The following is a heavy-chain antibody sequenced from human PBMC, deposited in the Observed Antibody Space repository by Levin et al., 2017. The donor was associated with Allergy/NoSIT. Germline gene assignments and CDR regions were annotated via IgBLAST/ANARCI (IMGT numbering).Heavy chain of an antibody. V-gene: IGHV5-51*01. D-gene: IGHD2-2*01. J-gene: IGHJ6*02. CDR2: IYPGDSDT. CDR3: ARQHPTRTPPYYYFYGMDV. CDR1: GYDFTTYW. Sequence: GESLKISCKGFGYDFTTYWIAWVRQMPGKGLEWMGIIYPGDSDTKYSPSFQGQVTISADRSTAYLQWSSLKASDTAIYYCARQHPTRTPPYYYFYGMDVWGQGTTVTVPS.